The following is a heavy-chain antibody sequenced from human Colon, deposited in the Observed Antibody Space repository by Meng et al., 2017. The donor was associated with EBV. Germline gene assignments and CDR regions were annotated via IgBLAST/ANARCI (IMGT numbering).Heavy chain of an antibody. Sequence: GQRQESGPGLVKPSGALSLTCAVSGDSISNNWWSWVRQPPGKGLEWIGEIYHSGTTNYNPSLRSRVTISVDKSKNQFSLQLTSVTAADTAVYYCARNGDYNPGLYWGQGTLVTVSS. D-gene: IGHD4-17*01. CDR2: IYHSGTT. J-gene: IGHJ4*02. CDR3: ARNGDYNPGLY. V-gene: IGHV4-4*02. CDR1: GDSISNNW.